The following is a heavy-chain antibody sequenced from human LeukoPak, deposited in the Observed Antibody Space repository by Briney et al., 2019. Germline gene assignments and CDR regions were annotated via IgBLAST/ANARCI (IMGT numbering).Heavy chain of an antibody. CDR3: ARAGELMARNWFDP. D-gene: IGHD2-8*01. Sequence: SETLSLTCTVSGGSISSSSYYWGWIRQPSGKGLEWIGSIYYSGSTYYNPSLKSRVTIYVDTSKNQFSLKLSSVTAADTAVYYCARAGELMARNWFDPWGQGTLVTVSS. CDR2: IYYSGST. J-gene: IGHJ5*02. V-gene: IGHV4-39*01. CDR1: GGSISSSSYY.